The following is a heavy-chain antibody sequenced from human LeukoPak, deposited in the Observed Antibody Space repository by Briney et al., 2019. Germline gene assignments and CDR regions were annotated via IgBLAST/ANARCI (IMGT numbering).Heavy chain of an antibody. J-gene: IGHJ4*02. D-gene: IGHD2-2*01. Sequence: GGSLRLSCAASGFTVSSNYMSWVRQAPGKGLEWVSVIYSGGSTYYADSVKGRFTISRDNSKNTLYLQMNSLRAEDTAVYYCARECCSSTSCYRGYFDYWGQGTLVTVSS. V-gene: IGHV3-66*01. CDR2: IYSGGST. CDR3: ARECCSSTSCYRGYFDY. CDR1: GFTVSSNY.